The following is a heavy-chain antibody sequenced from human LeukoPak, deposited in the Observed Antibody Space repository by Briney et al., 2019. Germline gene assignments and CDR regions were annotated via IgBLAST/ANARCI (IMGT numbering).Heavy chain of an antibody. CDR2: ISSSSSYI. V-gene: IGHV3-21*01. J-gene: IGHJ4*02. Sequence: GGSLRLSCAASGFSFTTYWMGWVRQAPGKGLEWVSSISSSSSYIYYADSVKGRFTISRDNAKNSLYLQMNSLRAEDTAVYYCARDHWAAAGTEGEIFDYWGQGTLVTVSS. CDR1: GFSFTTYW. CDR3: ARDHWAAAGTEGEIFDY. D-gene: IGHD6-13*01.